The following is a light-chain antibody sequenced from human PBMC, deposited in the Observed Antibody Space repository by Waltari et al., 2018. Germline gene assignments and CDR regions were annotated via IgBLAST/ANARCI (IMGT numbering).Light chain of an antibody. CDR1: SSNIGNND. CDR3: ATWDSSLSAVL. J-gene: IGLJ3*02. V-gene: IGLV1-51*01. Sequence: QSVLTQPPSVSAAPGQKVIISCSGSSSNIGNNDVSWYLHLPGTAPQLLINDNNKRPSGIPDRFSGSKSGTSATLGITGLQTGDEADYYCATWDSSLSAVLFGGGTKLTVL. CDR2: DNN.